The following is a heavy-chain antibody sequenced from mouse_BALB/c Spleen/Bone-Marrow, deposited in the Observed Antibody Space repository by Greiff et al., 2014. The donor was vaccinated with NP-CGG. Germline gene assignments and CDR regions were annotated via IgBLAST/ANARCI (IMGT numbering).Heavy chain of an antibody. V-gene: IGHV4-1*02. J-gene: IGHJ4*01. Sequence: EVQLQQSGGGLVQPGGSLKLSCAASGFDFSRYWMSWVRQAPGKGLEWIGEINPDGSTINNTPSLKDKFIISRDNAKNTLYLQMSKVRSGDTALYYCASYDYDDVSYAMDYWGQGTSVTVSS. CDR2: INPDGSTI. CDR3: ASYDYDDVSYAMDY. D-gene: IGHD2-4*01. CDR1: GFDFSRYW.